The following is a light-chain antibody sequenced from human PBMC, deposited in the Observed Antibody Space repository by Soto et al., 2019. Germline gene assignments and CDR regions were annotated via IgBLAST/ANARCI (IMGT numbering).Light chain of an antibody. CDR1: QSVSSN. CDR2: DAS. Sequence: ENVLTQSPATLSLSPGERATLSCRASQSVSSNLAWYQQKPVQAPRLLIYDASNRATGIPARFSGSGSGTDFTLTISSLQPEDFAVYYCQQSYNTPRTFGQGTKVE. V-gene: IGKV3-11*01. CDR3: QQSYNTPRT. J-gene: IGKJ1*01.